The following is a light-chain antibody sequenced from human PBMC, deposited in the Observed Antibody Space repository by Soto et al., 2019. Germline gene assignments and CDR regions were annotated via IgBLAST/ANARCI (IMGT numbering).Light chain of an antibody. CDR3: QQHSNWSPVT. Sequence: EIVLTQSPATLSLSPGERATISCRASQSVSSYLAWYQQKASQAPRLLLDDASNRATSIPARLSGSGSGTDITLSISSLQPEDFAVNYCQQHSNWSPVTFGQGTQLEI. V-gene: IGKV3-11*01. CDR1: QSVSSY. J-gene: IGKJ5*01. CDR2: DAS.